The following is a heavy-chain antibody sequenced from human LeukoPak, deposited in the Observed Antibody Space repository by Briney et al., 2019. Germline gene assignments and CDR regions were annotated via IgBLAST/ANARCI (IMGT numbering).Heavy chain of an antibody. D-gene: IGHD3-22*01. CDR2: INPSGGST. CDR3: ASSVALYDSSGYDAFDI. Sequence: ASVKVSCKASGYTFTSYYIHWVRQAPGQGLEWMGIINPSGGSTSYAQKFQGRLTMTGDASTSTVSMELSSLRSEDTAVYYCASSVALYDSSGYDAFDIWGQGTMVTVSS. CDR1: GYTFTSYY. J-gene: IGHJ3*02. V-gene: IGHV1-46*01.